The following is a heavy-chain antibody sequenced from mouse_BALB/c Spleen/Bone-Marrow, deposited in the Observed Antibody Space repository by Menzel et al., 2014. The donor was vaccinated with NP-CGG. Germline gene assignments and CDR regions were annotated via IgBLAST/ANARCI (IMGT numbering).Heavy chain of an antibody. J-gene: IGHJ3*01. D-gene: IGHD2-4*01. Sequence: LQQPGAELVRPGVSVKISCKGSGYTFTGYAMHWVKQSHAKSLEWIGVISTYYGDASYNQKFKGKATMTVDKSSSTAYMELARLTSEDSAIYYCARGGSTMITTFACWGQGTLVTVSA. V-gene: IGHV1S137*01. CDR2: ISTYYGDA. CDR1: GYTFTGYA. CDR3: ARGGSTMITTFAC.